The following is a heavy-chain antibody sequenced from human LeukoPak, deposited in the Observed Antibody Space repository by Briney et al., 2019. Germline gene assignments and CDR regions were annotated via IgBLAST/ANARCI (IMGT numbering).Heavy chain of an antibody. J-gene: IGHJ4*02. D-gene: IGHD2-2*03. CDR1: AFTFSRYT. CDR3: AKDGYVSWAYQLSHFDY. Sequence: GGSLRLSCAASAFTFSRYTMSWVRQAPGKGLEWVSAISTSGGSTYYADSVKGRFTISRDNSKNTLYLQMNSLRAEDTAVYYCAKDGYVSWAYQLSHFDYWGQGTLVTVSS. V-gene: IGHV3-23*01. CDR2: ISTSGGST.